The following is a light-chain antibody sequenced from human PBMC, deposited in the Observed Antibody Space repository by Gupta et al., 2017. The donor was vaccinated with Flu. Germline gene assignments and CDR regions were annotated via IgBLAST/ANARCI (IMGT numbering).Light chain of an antibody. CDR2: KDS. V-gene: IGLV3-25*02. CDR1: ALPTQY. Sequence: SYELTQPPSVSVSPGQTARITCPGDALPTQYAYWYQQKPGQAPVLVIYKDSERPSGIPERFSGSSSGTTVTLTISGVQAEDEADYYCQSADSSCTYVVCGGGTKLTVL. J-gene: IGLJ2*01. CDR3: QSADSSCTYVV.